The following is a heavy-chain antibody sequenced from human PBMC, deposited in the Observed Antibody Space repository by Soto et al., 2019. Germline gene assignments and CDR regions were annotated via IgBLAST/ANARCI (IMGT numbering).Heavy chain of an antibody. CDR1: GGSLSSGSYY. Sequence: SETLSLTCIVSGGSLSSGSYYWSWIRQPPGKGLEWIGYIYYTGSTSYNPSLKSRVTISVDTSKNQFSLKLSSVTAADTAVYYCARVNSYGFVYYFDYWGQGTLVTVSS. D-gene: IGHD5-18*01. V-gene: IGHV4-61*01. CDR2: IYYTGST. CDR3: ARVNSYGFVYYFDY. J-gene: IGHJ4*02.